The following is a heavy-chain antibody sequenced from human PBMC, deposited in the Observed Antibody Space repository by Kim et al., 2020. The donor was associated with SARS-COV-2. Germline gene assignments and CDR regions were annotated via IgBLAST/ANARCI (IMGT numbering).Heavy chain of an antibody. Sequence: GGSLRLSCAASGFTFSDYYMSWIRQAPGKGLEWVSYISSSGSTTYYADSVKGRFTISRDNAKNSLYLQMNSLRAEDTAVYYCARDLGTYYYGSGRQTGLDYWGQGTLVTVSS. CDR2: ISSSGSTT. CDR1: GFTFSDYY. J-gene: IGHJ4*02. V-gene: IGHV3-11*04. D-gene: IGHD3-10*01. CDR3: ARDLGTYYYGSGRQTGLDY.